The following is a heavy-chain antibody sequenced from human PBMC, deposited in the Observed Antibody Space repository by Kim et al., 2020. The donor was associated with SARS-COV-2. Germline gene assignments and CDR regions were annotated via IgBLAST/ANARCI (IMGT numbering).Heavy chain of an antibody. CDR2: IKQDGSEK. Sequence: GGSLRLSCAASGFTFSSYWMSWVRQAPGKGLEWVANIKQDGSEKYYVDSVKGRFTISRDNAKNSLYLQMNNLRAEDTAVYYCARDHYSTGSPLGYWGQGTLVTVSS. J-gene: IGHJ4*02. CDR1: GFTFSSYW. CDR3: ARDHYSTGSPLGY. V-gene: IGHV3-7*03. D-gene: IGHD2-8*02.